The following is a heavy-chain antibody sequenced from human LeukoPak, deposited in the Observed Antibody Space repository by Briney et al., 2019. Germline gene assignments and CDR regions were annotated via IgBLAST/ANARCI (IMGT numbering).Heavy chain of an antibody. CDR2: IWYDGSNK. CDR3: AREGDIVVVPAATGDAFDI. Sequence: GRSLRLSCAASGFTFSSYGMHWVRQAPGKGLEWVAVIWYDGSNKYHADSVKGRFTISRDNSKNTLYLQMNSLRAEDTAVYYCAREGDIVVVPAATGDAFDIWGQGTMVTVSS. J-gene: IGHJ3*02. D-gene: IGHD2-2*01. V-gene: IGHV3-33*01. CDR1: GFTFSSYG.